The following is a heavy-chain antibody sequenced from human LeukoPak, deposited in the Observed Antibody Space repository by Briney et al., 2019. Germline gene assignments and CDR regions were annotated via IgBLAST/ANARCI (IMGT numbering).Heavy chain of an antibody. D-gene: IGHD3-3*01. CDR3: ARGLFEAASDY. Sequence: PGGSLRLSCAAYGFTFSSYSMNWVRQAPGKGLEWISYISSSSSVIYYADSVKGRFTISRDNAKNSLFLQMNSLRAEDTALYYCARGLFEAASDYWGQGTLVTVSS. J-gene: IGHJ4*02. CDR1: GFTFSSYS. V-gene: IGHV3-48*01. CDR2: ISSSSSVI.